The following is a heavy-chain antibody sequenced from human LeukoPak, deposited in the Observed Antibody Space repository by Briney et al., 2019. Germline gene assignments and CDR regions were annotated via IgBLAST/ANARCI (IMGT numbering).Heavy chain of an antibody. J-gene: IGHJ4*02. CDR3: ARDPLSHRTTVVGPFDY. Sequence: ASVKVSCKASGGTFSSYAISWVRQAPGQGLEWMGRIIPILGIANYAQKFQGRVTITADKSTSTAYMELSSLRSEDTAAYYCARDPLSHRTTVVGPFDYWGQGTLVTVSS. V-gene: IGHV1-69*04. D-gene: IGHD1-26*01. CDR2: IIPILGIA. CDR1: GGTFSSYA.